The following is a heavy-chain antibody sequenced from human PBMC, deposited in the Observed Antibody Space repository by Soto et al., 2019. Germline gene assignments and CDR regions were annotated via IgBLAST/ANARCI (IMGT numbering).Heavy chain of an antibody. CDR2: IVVGSGNT. D-gene: IGHD2-2*03. J-gene: IGHJ4*02. CDR3: AREGNLGRWIQPLDS. Sequence: ASVKVSCKASGFTFTSSAVQWVRQARGQRLEWIGWIVVGSGNTKYSPSLKSRVTMSVDTSKNHFSLKLISVTTADTAVYFCAREGNLGRWIQPLDSWGQGTLVTVSS. CDR1: GFTFTSSA. V-gene: IGHV1-58*01.